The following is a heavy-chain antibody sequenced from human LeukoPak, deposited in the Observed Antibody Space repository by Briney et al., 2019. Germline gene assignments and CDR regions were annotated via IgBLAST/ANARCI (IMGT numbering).Heavy chain of an antibody. Sequence: SGRSLRLSCAASGFTLSTYIMNWVRQAPGKGLESISYIHSSSSSIYYADSVKGRFTISRENAKNSLYLQMNSLRDEDTAVYYCARDRLGAGSFDIWGQGTMVSVSS. V-gene: IGHV3-48*02. D-gene: IGHD7-27*01. CDR3: ARDRLGAGSFDI. J-gene: IGHJ3*02. CDR1: GFTLSTYI. CDR2: IHSSSSSI.